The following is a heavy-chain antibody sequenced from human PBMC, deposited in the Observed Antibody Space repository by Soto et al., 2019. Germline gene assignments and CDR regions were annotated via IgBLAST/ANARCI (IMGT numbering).Heavy chain of an antibody. Sequence: GGSRRLSCAASGFTFSSYVMHGVRQAPGKGLEWVAVIGYDGSDKYYADSVKGRFTISRDNSKNTLYLQMNSLRAEDTAVYYCAKDLESVFVVWGQGTLVTVSS. CDR1: GFTFSSYV. CDR3: AKDLESVFVV. D-gene: IGHD2-15*01. V-gene: IGHV3-30*18. J-gene: IGHJ4*02. CDR2: IGYDGSDK.